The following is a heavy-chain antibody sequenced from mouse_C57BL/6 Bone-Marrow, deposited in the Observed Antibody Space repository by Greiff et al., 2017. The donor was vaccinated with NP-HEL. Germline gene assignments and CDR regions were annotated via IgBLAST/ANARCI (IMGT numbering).Heavy chain of an antibody. CDR1: GYTFTSYW. CDR3: ARERGITTVVAGDY. J-gene: IGHJ2*01. V-gene: IGHV1-55*01. Sequence: QVQLQQPGAELVKPGASVKMSCKASGYTFTSYWITWVKQRPGQGLEWIGDIYPGSGSTNYNEKFKGKATLTVDTSSSTAYMQLSSLTSEDSAVYYCARERGITTVVAGDYWGQGTTLTVSS. CDR2: IYPGSGST. D-gene: IGHD1-1*01.